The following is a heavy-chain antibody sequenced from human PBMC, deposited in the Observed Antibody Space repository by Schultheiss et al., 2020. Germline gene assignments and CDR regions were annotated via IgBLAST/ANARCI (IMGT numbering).Heavy chain of an antibody. Sequence: GESLKISCAASGFTFSSYAMSWVRQAPGKGLEWVSAISGSGGSTYYADSVKGRFTISRDNSKNTLYLQMNSLRAEDTAVYYCARDDNYYSSSSHYPFDYWGQGTLVTVSS. J-gene: IGHJ4*02. D-gene: IGHD6-13*01. CDR3: ARDDNYYSSSSHYPFDY. V-gene: IGHV3-23*01. CDR1: GFTFSSYA. CDR2: ISGSGGST.